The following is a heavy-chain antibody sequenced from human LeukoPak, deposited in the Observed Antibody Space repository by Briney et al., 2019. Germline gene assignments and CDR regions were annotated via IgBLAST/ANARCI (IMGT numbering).Heavy chain of an antibody. J-gene: IGHJ4*02. CDR1: GGSIGNSTYY. D-gene: IGHD4-23*01. CDR2: ISDSGNT. V-gene: IGHV4-39*01. Sequence: SETLSLTCTVSGGSIGNSTYYWAWIRQPPGKGLEWIGTISDSGNTYSNPSLRRRFTISVDTSKNQFSLQLTSVTAADSAIYYCARQGDGGRAYDHWDQGTLVTVSS. CDR3: ARQGDGGRAYDH.